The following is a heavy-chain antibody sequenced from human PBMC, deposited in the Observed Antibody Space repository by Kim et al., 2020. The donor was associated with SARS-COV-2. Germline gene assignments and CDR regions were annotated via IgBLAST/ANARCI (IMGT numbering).Heavy chain of an antibody. V-gene: IGHV3-21*01. D-gene: IGHD3-10*01. Sequence: GGSLRLSCAASGFTFSSYSMNWVRQAPGKGLEWVSSISSSSSYIYYADSVKGRFTISRDNAKNSLYLQMNSLRAEDTAVYYCARFPTMVRGVIIPDDYWGQGTLVTVSS. CDR3: ARFPTMVRGVIIPDDY. CDR2: ISSSSSYI. J-gene: IGHJ4*02. CDR1: GFTFSSYS.